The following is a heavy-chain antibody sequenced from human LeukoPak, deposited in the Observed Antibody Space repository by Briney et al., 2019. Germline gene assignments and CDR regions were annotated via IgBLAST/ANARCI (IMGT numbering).Heavy chain of an antibody. Sequence: ASVKVSCKASGYIFTSYGISWVRQAPGQGLEWMGWISTYNANTNYAQKLQGRVTMTTDTFTGTVYMELRSLRSDDTAVYYCARAYGGDSELDYWGQGTLVTVSS. J-gene: IGHJ4*02. D-gene: IGHD4-23*01. V-gene: IGHV1-18*01. CDR2: ISTYNANT. CDR3: ARAYGGDSELDY. CDR1: GYIFTSYG.